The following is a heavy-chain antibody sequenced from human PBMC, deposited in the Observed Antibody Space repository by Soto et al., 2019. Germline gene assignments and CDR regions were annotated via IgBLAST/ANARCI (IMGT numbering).Heavy chain of an antibody. D-gene: IGHD1-20*01. V-gene: IGHV3-21*02. CDR3: ARETESYSWNDGLMDV. CDR1: GFSFTSFT. CDR2: IDTSGTYI. J-gene: IGHJ6*02. Sequence: EVQLVEAGGVLVKPGESLRLSCEASGFSFTSFTMNWVRQAPGKGLEWVSSIDTSGTYIFYADSVTGRFTISRDNAKKSVYLQMNRLRAEDKAIYYCARETESYSWNDGLMDVWGQGTTVTVSS.